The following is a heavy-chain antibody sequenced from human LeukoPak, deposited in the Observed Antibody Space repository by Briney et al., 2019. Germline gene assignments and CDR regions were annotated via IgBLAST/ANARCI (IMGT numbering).Heavy chain of an antibody. CDR1: GITVSSNY. V-gene: IGHV3-74*01. CDR2: INSDGSST. CDR3: ARDRGYAFDI. Sequence: PGGSLRLSCAASGITVSSNYMSWVRQAPGKGLVWVSRINSDGSSTSYADSVKGRFTISRDNAKNTLYLQMNNLRAEDTAVYYCARDRGYAFDIWGQGTMVTVSS. D-gene: IGHD5-12*01. J-gene: IGHJ3*02.